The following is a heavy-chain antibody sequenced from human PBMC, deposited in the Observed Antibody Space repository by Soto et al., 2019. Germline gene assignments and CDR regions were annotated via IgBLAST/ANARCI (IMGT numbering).Heavy chain of an antibody. CDR3: AKGYFWRGLAPLGVAFDI. CDR1: GFTFDDYA. D-gene: IGHD3-3*01. V-gene: IGHV3-9*01. CDR2: ISWNSGSI. J-gene: IGHJ3*02. Sequence: PGGSLRLSCAASGFTFDDYAMHWVRQATGKGLEWVSGISWNSGSIGYADSVKGRFTISRDNAKNSLYLQMNSLRAEDTALYYFAKGYFWRGLAPLGVAFDIWGQGTMVTVSS.